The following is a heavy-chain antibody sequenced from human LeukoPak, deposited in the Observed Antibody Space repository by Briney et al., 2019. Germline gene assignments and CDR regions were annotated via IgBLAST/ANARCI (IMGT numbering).Heavy chain of an antibody. D-gene: IGHD5-18*01. J-gene: IGHJ4*02. Sequence: SETLSLTCAVYGGSFSGYYCSWIRQPPGKGMEWIGEINHSGGTNYNPSLKSRVTISLDTSRNQLSLKLSSVTAADTAVYYCATQLGAFDYWGQGTLVTVSS. CDR3: ATQLGAFDY. V-gene: IGHV4-34*01. CDR2: INHSGGT. CDR1: GGSFSGYY.